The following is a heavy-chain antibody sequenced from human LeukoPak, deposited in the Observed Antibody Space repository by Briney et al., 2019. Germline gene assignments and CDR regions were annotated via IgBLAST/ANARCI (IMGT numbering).Heavy chain of an antibody. CDR1: GFTFSSYA. D-gene: IGHD3-10*01. CDR2: ISSNGDGA. V-gene: IGHV3-64D*09. CDR3: VKALGTYYYGSGSP. Sequence: GSLRLSCSASGFTFSSYAMHWVRQAPGKGLEYVSVISSNGDGAYYADSVKGRFTISRDNSKNTLYLQMSSLRAEDTAVYYCVKALGTYYYGSGSPWGQGTLVTVSS. J-gene: IGHJ5*02.